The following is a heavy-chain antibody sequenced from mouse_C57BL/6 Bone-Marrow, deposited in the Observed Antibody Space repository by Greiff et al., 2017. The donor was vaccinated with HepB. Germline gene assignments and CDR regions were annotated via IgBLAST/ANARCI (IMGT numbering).Heavy chain of an antibody. CDR3: AITWTGYFDY. V-gene: IGHV5-17*01. CDR1: GFTFSDYG. CDR2: ISSGSSTI. D-gene: IGHD4-1*01. J-gene: IGHJ2*01. Sequence: EVKLVESGGGLVKPGGSLKLSCAASGFTFSDYGMHWVRQAPEKGLEWVAYISSGSSTIYYADTVKGRFTISRDNAKNTLFLQMTSLRSEDTAMYYCAITWTGYFDYWGQGTTLTVSS.